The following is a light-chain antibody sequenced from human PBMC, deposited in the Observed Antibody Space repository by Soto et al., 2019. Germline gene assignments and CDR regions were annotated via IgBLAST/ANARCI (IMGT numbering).Light chain of an antibody. V-gene: IGLV2-14*01. Sequence: QSALTQPASVSGSPGQSITISCTGTSSDVGGYIYVSWYQQHPGKVPKLIIYEVNNRPSGISNRFSGYKSDNTASLTILGFQAEDEADYYCSSYTRSTTHVFGGGTQLTVL. CDR1: SSDVGGYIY. CDR2: EVN. J-gene: IGLJ2*01. CDR3: SSYTRSTTHV.